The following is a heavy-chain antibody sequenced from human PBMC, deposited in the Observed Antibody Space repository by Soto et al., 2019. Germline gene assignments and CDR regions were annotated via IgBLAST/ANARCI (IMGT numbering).Heavy chain of an antibody. Sequence: ESLKISCKGSGYSFTTYWIGWVRQMPGKGLEWMGIIYPGDSDTRYSPSFQGQVTISADKSISTAYLQWSSLKASDTAMYYCATGGYCSSTRCYNFFDYWGQGTLVTVSS. CDR1: GYSFTTYW. CDR3: ATGGYCSSTRCYNFFDY. CDR2: IYPGDSDT. J-gene: IGHJ4*02. D-gene: IGHD2-2*02. V-gene: IGHV5-51*01.